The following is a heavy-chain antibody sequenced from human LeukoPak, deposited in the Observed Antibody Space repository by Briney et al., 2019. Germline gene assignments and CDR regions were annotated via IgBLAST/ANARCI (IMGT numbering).Heavy chain of an antibody. CDR2: ISSNNGYI. D-gene: IGHD6-6*01. Sequence: GESLRLSCAASGFSFSSYRMNWVRQAPGKGLEWVASISSNNGYIYYADSVKGRFTISRDNGENSLHLQMNSLRAEDAAVYYCARDLGTRKSIAFADWGQGTLVTVSS. CDR3: ARDLGTRKSIAFAD. V-gene: IGHV3-21*01. J-gene: IGHJ4*02. CDR1: GFSFSSYR.